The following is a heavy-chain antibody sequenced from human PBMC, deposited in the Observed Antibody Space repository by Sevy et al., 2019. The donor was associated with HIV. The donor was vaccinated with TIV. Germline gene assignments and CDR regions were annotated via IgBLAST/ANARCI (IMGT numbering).Heavy chain of an antibody. CDR3: ARDSTTRPRVLDY. J-gene: IGHJ4*02. Sequence: SETLSLTCSVSGGSISSYFRTWVRQSPGKGLEWIGNIDFTGNTDYSPSLKSRITLSLDTSKSQFSLTLKSVAAADTAIYFCARDSTTRPRVLDYWGQGTLVTVSS. CDR1: GGSISSYF. CDR2: IDFTGNT. V-gene: IGHV4-59*01. D-gene: IGHD1-1*01.